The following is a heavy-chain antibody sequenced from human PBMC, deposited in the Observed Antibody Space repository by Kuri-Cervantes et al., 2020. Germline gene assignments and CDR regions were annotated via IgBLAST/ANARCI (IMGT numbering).Heavy chain of an antibody. CDR1: GFTFSSYA. D-gene: IGHD5-18*01. Sequence: GGSLRLSCAASGFTFSSYAMHWVRQAPGKGLEWVSAIIGTGGATFSADSVKGRFTISRDNSKSTLYLQMNNLRAEDTAVYYCARSMGIQLWSNPDDYWGREPWSPSPQ. V-gene: IGHV3-23*01. CDR3: ARSMGIQLWSNPDDY. J-gene: IGHJ4*02. CDR2: IIGTGGAT.